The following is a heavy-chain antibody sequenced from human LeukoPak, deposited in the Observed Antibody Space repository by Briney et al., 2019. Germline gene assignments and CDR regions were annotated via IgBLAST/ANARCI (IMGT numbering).Heavy chain of an antibody. J-gene: IGHJ4*02. CDR2: IYHSGST. CDR3: ARGGHSSGYYYAQHFDY. D-gene: IGHD3-22*01. Sequence: PSGTLSLTCAVSGGSISSSNWWSWVRQPPGKGLEWIGEIYHSGSTNYNPSLKSRVTISVDKSKNQLSLKLSSVTAADTAVYYCARGGHSSGYYYAQHFDYWGQGTLVTVSS. CDR1: GGSISSSNW. V-gene: IGHV4-4*02.